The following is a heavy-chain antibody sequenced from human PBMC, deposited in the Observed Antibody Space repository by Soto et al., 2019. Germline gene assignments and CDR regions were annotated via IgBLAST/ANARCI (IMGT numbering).Heavy chain of an antibody. J-gene: IGHJ6*03. Sequence: GGSLRLSCAASGFTFSDHYMDWVRQAPGRGLEWVGRTRNKAASYTTEYAASVKGRFTISREDSQNSLYLQMNSLKTEDTAVYYCARSTYYHMDVWGKGATVTVSS. CDR1: GFTFSDHY. CDR3: ARSTYYHMDV. CDR2: TRNKAASYTT. V-gene: IGHV3-72*01.